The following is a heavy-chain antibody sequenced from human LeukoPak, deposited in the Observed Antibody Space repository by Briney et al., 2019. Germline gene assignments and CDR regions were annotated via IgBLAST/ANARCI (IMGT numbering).Heavy chain of an antibody. CDR3: AREIVSAVAGNFDY. V-gene: IGHV3-48*03. Sequence: GGSMRLSCAASGFNFRSYEMNWVRQAPGKGLEWVSYISNTDETRTYADSVKGRFTISRDNAKNSLHLEMNSLRAEDTAVYYCAREIVSAVAGNFDYWGQGTLVTVSS. CDR2: ISNTDETR. J-gene: IGHJ4*02. D-gene: IGHD6-19*01. CDR1: GFNFRSYE.